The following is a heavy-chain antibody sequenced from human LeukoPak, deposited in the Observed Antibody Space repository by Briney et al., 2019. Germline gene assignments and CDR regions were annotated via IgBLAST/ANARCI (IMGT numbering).Heavy chain of an antibody. CDR3: ARYNWNDGYFDY. CDR1: GYSISSGYY. D-gene: IGHD1-1*01. CDR2: IYHSGST. J-gene: IGHJ4*02. V-gene: IGHV4-38-2*02. Sequence: SETLSLTCTVSGYSISSGYYWGWIRQPPGKGLEWIGSIYHSGSTYYNPSLKSRVTISVDTSKNQFSLKLSSVTAADTAVYYCARYNWNDGYFDYWGQGTLVTVSS.